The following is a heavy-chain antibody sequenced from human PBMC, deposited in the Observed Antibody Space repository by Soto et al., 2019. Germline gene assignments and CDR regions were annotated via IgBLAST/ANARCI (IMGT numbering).Heavy chain of an antibody. Sequence: GASVKVSCKASGGTFSSYAISWVRQAPGQGLEWMGGISPFFGKTNYAQKLQGRVTMTTDTSTSTAYMELRSLRSDDTAVYYCARHVLRYETFDYWGQGTLVTVSS. CDR1: GGTFSSYA. D-gene: IGHD3-9*01. CDR3: ARHVLRYETFDY. V-gene: IGHV1-18*01. J-gene: IGHJ4*02. CDR2: ISPFFGKT.